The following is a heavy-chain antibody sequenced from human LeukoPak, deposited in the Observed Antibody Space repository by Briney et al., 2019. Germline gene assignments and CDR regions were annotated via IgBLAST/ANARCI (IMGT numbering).Heavy chain of an antibody. D-gene: IGHD3-22*01. CDR1: GFSFSRYG. Sequence: GGSLRLSCAASGFSFSRYGIHWVRQAPDKGLEWVAFVRYDGATDFYADAVKGRFTISRDNSRNTLYLQMNSLRAEDTAVYYCARYPRFKAVVVLFPNAAFDIWGQGTMVTVSS. J-gene: IGHJ3*02. CDR3: ARYPRFKAVVVLFPNAAFDI. V-gene: IGHV3-30*02. CDR2: VRYDGATD.